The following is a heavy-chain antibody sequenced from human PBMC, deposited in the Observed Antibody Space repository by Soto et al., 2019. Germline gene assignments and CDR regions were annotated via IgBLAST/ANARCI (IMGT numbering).Heavy chain of an antibody. D-gene: IGHD5-12*01. CDR1: GYIFTNYL. CDR3: ARADRYTYGVDV. Sequence: GETLKISCQGSGYIFTNYLVTWVRPVPGKGLEWMGRIDPSDSYINYSPSSQGHVTISADNSITTAYLQWNSLKASDTAIYYCARADRYTYGVDVWGQGTTVTVSS. CDR2: IDPSDSYI. J-gene: IGHJ6*02. V-gene: IGHV5-10-1*01.